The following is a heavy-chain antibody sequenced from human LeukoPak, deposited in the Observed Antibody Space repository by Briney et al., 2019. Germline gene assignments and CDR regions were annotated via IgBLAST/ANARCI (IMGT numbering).Heavy chain of an antibody. Sequence: RSGGSLRPSCAASGFTFSNYGMHWVRQAPGKGLEWVAFIRYDGSNKDYADSVKGRFTISRDNSKNTLYLQMNSLRAEDTAVYYCAKDGYNYSDYWGQGTLVTVSS. J-gene: IGHJ4*02. CDR1: GFTFSNYG. CDR2: IRYDGSNK. D-gene: IGHD5-24*01. V-gene: IGHV3-30*02. CDR3: AKDGYNYSDY.